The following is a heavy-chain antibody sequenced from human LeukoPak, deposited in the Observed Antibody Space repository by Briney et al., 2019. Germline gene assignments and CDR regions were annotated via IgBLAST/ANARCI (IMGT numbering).Heavy chain of an antibody. D-gene: IGHD3-22*01. Sequence: GGSLRLSCTGSGFTFGDYAMRWVRQAPGKGLEWVGFIRGKAYGETTEYAASVKGRFTISRDDSKIIAYLQMNSRKTEDTAVYYCTKYCYDSDDAFHIWGQGTMVTVSP. CDR1: GFTFGDYA. V-gene: IGHV3-49*04. CDR2: IRGKAYGETT. J-gene: IGHJ3*02. CDR3: TKYCYDSDDAFHI.